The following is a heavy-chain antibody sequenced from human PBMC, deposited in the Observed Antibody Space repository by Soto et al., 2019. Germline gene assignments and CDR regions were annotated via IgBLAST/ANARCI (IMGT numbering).Heavy chain of an antibody. Sequence: SETLSLTCTVSGGSISSYYWSCIRRPSGKGLEWIGRIDTSGSTNYNPSLKIRVTMSVDTSKNQFSLKLSSVTAADTAVYYCGRGRSTSGYPNCDPRGQGTLVTVS. CDR1: GGSISSYY. CDR3: GRGRSTSGYPNCDP. D-gene: IGHD3-22*01. J-gene: IGHJ5*02. CDR2: IDTSGST. V-gene: IGHV4-4*07.